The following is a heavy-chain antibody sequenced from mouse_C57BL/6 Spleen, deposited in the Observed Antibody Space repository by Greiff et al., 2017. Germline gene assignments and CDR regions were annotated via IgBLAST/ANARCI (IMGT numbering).Heavy chain of an antibody. V-gene: IGHV1-22*01. J-gene: IGHJ1*03. D-gene: IGHD1-1*01. CDR3: ARGGFYYGSSYWYFDV. CDR1: GYTFTDYN. Sequence: VQLQQSGPELVKPGASVKMSCKASGYTFTDYNMHWVKQSHGKSLEWIGYINPYNSGTRYNQKFKVKATLTVNKSSSTAYMELRSLTSEDSAVYYCARGGFYYGSSYWYFDVWGTGTTVTVSS. CDR2: INPYNSGT.